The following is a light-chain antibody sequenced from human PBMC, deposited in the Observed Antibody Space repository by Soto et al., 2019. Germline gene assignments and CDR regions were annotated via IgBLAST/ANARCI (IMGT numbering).Light chain of an antibody. J-gene: IGLJ1*01. CDR1: SSDVAFYNH. Sequence: QCALTQPTSVSGSPGQWITISCTGTSSDVAFYNHVSWYQQHPGKAPNLMIYEVNKRPSGVPDRFSGSKSGNTASLTVSGLQAEDEADYYCSSYAGSSNVFGTGTKVTVL. CDR2: EVN. V-gene: IGLV2-8*01. CDR3: SSYAGSSNV.